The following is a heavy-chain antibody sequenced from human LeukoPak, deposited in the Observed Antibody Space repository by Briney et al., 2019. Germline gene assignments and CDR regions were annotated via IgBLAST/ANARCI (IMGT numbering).Heavy chain of an antibody. D-gene: IGHD6-13*01. J-gene: IGHJ4*02. V-gene: IGHV1-2*02. CDR3: ARETIAAAGLYYFDY. Sequence: GASVKVSCKASGYTFTGYYMHWVRQAPGQGLEWMGWINPNSGGTNYAQKFQGRVTMTRDTSISTAYMELSRLRSDDTAVYYCARETIAAAGLYYFDYWGQGTLVTVSS. CDR2: INPNSGGT. CDR1: GYTFTGYY.